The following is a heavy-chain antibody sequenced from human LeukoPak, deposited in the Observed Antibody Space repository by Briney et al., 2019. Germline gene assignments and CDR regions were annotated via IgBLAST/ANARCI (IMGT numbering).Heavy chain of an antibody. J-gene: IGHJ4*02. V-gene: IGHV4-39*01. CDR2: IYYSGST. Sequence: SETLSLTCTVSGYSISSSSYYWGWIRQPPGKGLEWIGSIYYSGSTYYNPSLKSRVTISVDTSKNQFSLKLSSVTAADTAVYYCARQGSSGWPTNYFDYWGQGTLVAVSS. D-gene: IGHD6-19*01. CDR1: GYSISSSSYY. CDR3: ARQGSSGWPTNYFDY.